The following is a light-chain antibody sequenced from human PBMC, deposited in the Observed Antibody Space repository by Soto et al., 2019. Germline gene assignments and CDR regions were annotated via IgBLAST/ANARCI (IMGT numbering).Light chain of an antibody. CDR2: GAS. CDR3: QQYGNPPPYS. Sequence: IVLTQSPGTLSLSPGERATLSCRASQSVSRSLLAWYQQKPGQAPRLLIYGASTRATGIADRFSGSGSGTDFTLTISRLEPEDFAVYYCQQYGNPPPYSFGQGTKLEIK. J-gene: IGKJ2*03. V-gene: IGKV3-20*01. CDR1: QSVSRSL.